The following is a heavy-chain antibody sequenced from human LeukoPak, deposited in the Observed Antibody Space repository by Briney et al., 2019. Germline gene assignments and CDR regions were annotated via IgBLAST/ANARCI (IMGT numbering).Heavy chain of an antibody. V-gene: IGHV3-30*18. CDR2: ISYDGSNR. Sequence: GGSLRLSCAASGFTFSFYGMHWVRQAPGKGLEWVATISYDGSNRYFADSVKGRFTISRDNSKNTLYLQMNSLRAEDTAVYYCAKDGAHYCDNQRTRNYFDSWGQGTLVTVSS. D-gene: IGHD3-22*01. CDR3: AKDGAHYCDNQRTRNYFDS. CDR1: GFTFSFYG. J-gene: IGHJ4*02.